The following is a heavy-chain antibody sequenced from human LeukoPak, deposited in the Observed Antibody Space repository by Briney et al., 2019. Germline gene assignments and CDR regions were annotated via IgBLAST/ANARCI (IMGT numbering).Heavy chain of an antibody. CDR1: GGSISSGGYY. J-gene: IGHJ5*02. CDR2: IYHSGST. V-gene: IGHV4-30-2*01. D-gene: IGHD6-13*01. CDR3: ARRSSSSLAWFDP. Sequence: SQTLSLTCTVSGGSISSGGYYWSWIRQPPGKGLEWIGYIYHSGSTYYNPSLKSRVTISVDRSKNQFSLKLTSVTAADTAMYYCARRSSSSLAWFDPWGQGTLVTVSS.